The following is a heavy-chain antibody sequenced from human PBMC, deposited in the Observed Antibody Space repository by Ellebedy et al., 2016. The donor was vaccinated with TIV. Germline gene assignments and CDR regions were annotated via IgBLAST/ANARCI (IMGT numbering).Heavy chain of an antibody. CDR2: INPNSGGT. J-gene: IGHJ4*02. CDR1: GYTFTGYY. V-gene: IGHV1-2*04. CDR3: ARPSVGSGPLGY. D-gene: IGHD1-26*01. Sequence: ASVKVSCKASGYTFTGYYMHWVRQVPGQGLEWMGWINPNSGGTKYAQNFQGWVTMTRDTSTSTVYMELSSLRSEDTAVYYCARPSVGSGPLGYWGQGTLVTVSS.